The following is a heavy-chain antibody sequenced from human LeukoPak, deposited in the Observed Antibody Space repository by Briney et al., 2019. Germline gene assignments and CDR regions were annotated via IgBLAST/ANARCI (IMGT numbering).Heavy chain of an antibody. CDR1: GGSISSGDYY. J-gene: IGHJ4*02. V-gene: IGHV4-30-4*08. D-gene: IGHD6-13*01. CDR3: ARGPLRGSNPYYFDY. Sequence: SQTLSLTCTVSGGSISSGDYYWSWIRQPPGKGLEWIGYIYYSGSTNYNPSLKSRVTMSVDTSKNQFSLKLSSVTAADTAVYYCARGPLRGSNPYYFDYWGQGTLVTVSS. CDR2: IYYSGST.